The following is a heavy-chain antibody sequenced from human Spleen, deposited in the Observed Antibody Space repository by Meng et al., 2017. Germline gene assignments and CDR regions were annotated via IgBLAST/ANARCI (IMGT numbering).Heavy chain of an antibody. Sequence: GESLKISCAASGFTFDDYGMSWVRQAPGKGLEWVSGINWDGGSTGYADSVKGRFTISRDNAKNSLYLQMNSLRVEDTAVYYCARDSYDGTVYYGMDVWGQGTTVTVSS. J-gene: IGHJ6*02. CDR1: GFTFDDYG. CDR3: ARDSYDGTVYYGMDV. V-gene: IGHV3-20*04. D-gene: IGHD4-17*01. CDR2: INWDGGST.